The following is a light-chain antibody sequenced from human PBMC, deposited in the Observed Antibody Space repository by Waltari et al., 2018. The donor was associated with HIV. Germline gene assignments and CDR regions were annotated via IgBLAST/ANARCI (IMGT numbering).Light chain of an antibody. V-gene: IGKV3-11*01. J-gene: IGKJ1*01. CDR1: QSVTTY. CDR3: QQRSRWPWT. Sequence: ELVLTQSPATLSLSPGQTTTLACRASQSVTTYLGWYQQKPGQAPRLLIYATSNRAAGVPARFSASGSGTDFTLTITSLEPEDFAVYYCQQRSRWPWTFGQGTKVEIK. CDR2: ATS.